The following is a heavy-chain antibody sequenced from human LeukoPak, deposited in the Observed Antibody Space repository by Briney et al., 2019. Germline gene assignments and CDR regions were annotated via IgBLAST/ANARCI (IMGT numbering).Heavy chain of an antibody. CDR3: ARARRDGHNLVY. V-gene: IGHV4-59*01. J-gene: IGHJ4*02. D-gene: IGHD5-24*01. CDR1: GGSISSYY. Sequence: SETLSLTCTVSGGSISSYYWSWIRQPPGKGLEWIGYIYYSGSTNYNPSLKSRVTISVDTSKNQFSLKLSSVTAADTAVYYCARARRDGHNLVYWGRGTLVTVSS. CDR2: IYYSGST.